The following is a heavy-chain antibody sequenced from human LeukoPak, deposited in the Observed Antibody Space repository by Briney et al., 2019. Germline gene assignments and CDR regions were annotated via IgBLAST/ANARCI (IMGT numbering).Heavy chain of an antibody. D-gene: IGHD4-17*01. CDR2: IYFSGST. Sequence: PSETLSLTCTVSGVSISSAGYWSWIRQYPGKGLEWIGYIYFSGSTYYNPSLKSRVTISVDTSKNHFSLKLSSVTAADTAVYYCARVPPDYGDYVRAFDIWGQGTKATVSS. CDR1: GVSISSAGY. CDR3: ARVPPDYGDYVRAFDI. J-gene: IGHJ3*02. V-gene: IGHV4-31*03.